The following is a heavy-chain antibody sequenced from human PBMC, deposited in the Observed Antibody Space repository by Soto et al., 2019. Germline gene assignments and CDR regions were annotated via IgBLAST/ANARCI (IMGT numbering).Heavy chain of an antibody. V-gene: IGHV4-34*01. J-gene: IGHJ4*02. Sequence: SETLALTCAVNGGSLSDYKWTWIRQSQGKGLEWSGEINHSGITNSNPSFKSRVPLSVDTSKNQFSLQMNSLRAEDTAVYYCARDLHEPLAADVLRVANWGQGTQVTVSS. CDR2: INHSGIT. D-gene: IGHD2-15*01. CDR3: ARDLHEPLAADVLRVAN. CDR1: GGSLSDYK.